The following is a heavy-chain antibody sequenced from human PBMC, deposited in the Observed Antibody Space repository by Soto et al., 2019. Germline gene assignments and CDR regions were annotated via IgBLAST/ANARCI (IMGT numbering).Heavy chain of an antibody. V-gene: IGHV3-30*18. CDR3: AKDQGRGGYSYGYCAPYVDY. J-gene: IGHJ4*02. CDR1: GFTFSSYA. Sequence: QVQLAESGGGVVQPGSSLRLTCAGSGFTFSSYAMHWVRQAPGKGLKWVAVISYDGGNKYYADSVKGRFTISRDNSENTLYLQRNRLRAEDTAVYYCAKDQGRGGYSYGYCAPYVDYWGQGTLVTVAS. CDR2: ISYDGGNK. D-gene: IGHD5-18*01.